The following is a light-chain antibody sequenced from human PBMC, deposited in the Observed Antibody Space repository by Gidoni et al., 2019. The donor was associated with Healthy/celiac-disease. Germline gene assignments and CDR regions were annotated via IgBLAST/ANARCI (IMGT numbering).Light chain of an antibody. CDR1: QSISSY. V-gene: IGKV1-39*01. CDR3: QQSYSTPQT. J-gene: IGKJ2*01. Sequence: SVGDRVTITCRASQSISSYLNWYQQKPGKAPKLLIYAASSLQSGVPSRFSGSGSGTDFTLTISSLQPEDFATYYCQQSYSTPQTFGQGTKLEIK. CDR2: AAS.